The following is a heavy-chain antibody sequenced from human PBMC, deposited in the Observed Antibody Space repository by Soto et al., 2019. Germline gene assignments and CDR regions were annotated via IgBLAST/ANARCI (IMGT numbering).Heavy chain of an antibody. J-gene: IGHJ4*02. V-gene: IGHV3-23*01. Sequence: AGSLRLSCAASGFTFNNYAMNWVRQAPGKGLEWVATISGTGGSTYYADSVKGRFTISRDNSKNTLYLQMNSLRVEDTAVYYCAKDRLGGNFDYRGQGTQVTVSS. CDR3: AKDRLGGNFDY. CDR2: ISGTGGST. CDR1: GFTFNNYA.